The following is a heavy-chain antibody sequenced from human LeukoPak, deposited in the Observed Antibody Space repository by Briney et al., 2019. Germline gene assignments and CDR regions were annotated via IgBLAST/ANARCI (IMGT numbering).Heavy chain of an antibody. CDR3: ARTYSSGWHQYYFDY. Sequence: GGSLRLSCAASGFTFSDYYMSWIRQAPGKGLEWVPYISSSSSYTNYADSVKGRFTISRDNAKNSLYLQMNSLRAEDTAVYYCARTYSSGWHQYYFDYWGQGTLVTVSS. CDR2: ISSSSSYT. J-gene: IGHJ4*02. V-gene: IGHV3-11*03. CDR1: GFTFSDYY. D-gene: IGHD6-19*01.